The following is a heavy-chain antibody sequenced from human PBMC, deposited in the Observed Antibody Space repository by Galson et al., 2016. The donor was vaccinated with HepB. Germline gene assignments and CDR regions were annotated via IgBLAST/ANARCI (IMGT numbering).Heavy chain of an antibody. CDR2: IYPGDSDT. CDR1: GYKFTSYW. CDR3: ARHELHSNSWYMDS. Sequence: QSGAEVKKPGESLKISCQGSGYKFTSYWIGWVRQVPGKGLEWMGTIYPGDSDTRYCPSFQGQVTISVDKSISTAYLQWSSLKASDSAMYYCARHELHSNSWYMDSWGQGTLVTVSS. V-gene: IGHV5-51*01. J-gene: IGHJ4*02. D-gene: IGHD6-13*01.